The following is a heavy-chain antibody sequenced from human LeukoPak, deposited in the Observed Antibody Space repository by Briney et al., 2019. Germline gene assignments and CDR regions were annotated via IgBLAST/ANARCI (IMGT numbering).Heavy chain of an antibody. D-gene: IGHD5/OR15-5a*01. CDR2: IYPDDSDT. V-gene: IGHV5-51*01. CDR1: GYDFSNYW. CDR3: ARRSSIGSPLFDY. Sequence: GESLKISCKGFGYDFSNYWIGWVRQIPGKGLEWMGIIYPDDSDTRYSPSFEGQVTVSAAKSISTAYLQWSSLKTSDTAMYYCARRSSIGSPLFDYWGQGTLVTVSS. J-gene: IGHJ4*02.